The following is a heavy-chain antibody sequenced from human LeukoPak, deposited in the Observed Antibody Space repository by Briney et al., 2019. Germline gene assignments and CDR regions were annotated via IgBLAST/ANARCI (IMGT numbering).Heavy chain of an antibody. D-gene: IGHD3-22*01. CDR3: ATDLAETLYDSSEIDY. Sequence: EASVKVSCKASGYTFTGYYMHWVRQAPGQGLEWMGWINPNSGGTNYAQKFQGRVTMTRDTSISTAYMEMSSLRSEDTAVYYCATDLAETLYDSSEIDYWGQGTLVTVSS. J-gene: IGHJ4*02. CDR2: INPNSGGT. V-gene: IGHV1-2*02. CDR1: GYTFTGYY.